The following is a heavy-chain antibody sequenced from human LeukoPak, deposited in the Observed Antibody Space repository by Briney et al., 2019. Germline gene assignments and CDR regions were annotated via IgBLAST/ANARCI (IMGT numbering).Heavy chain of an antibody. CDR1: GFTFSSYW. CDR2: INSDGSST. D-gene: IGHD3-22*01. J-gene: IGHJ4*02. Sequence: AGGSLRLSCAASGFTFSSYWIHWVRQAPGKGLVWVSRINSDGSSTSYADSVKGRFTISRDNAKNTPYPQMNSLRAEDTAVYYCARDLPYYYDSSGYAFDYWGQGTLVTVSS. CDR3: ARDLPYYYDSSGYAFDY. V-gene: IGHV3-74*01.